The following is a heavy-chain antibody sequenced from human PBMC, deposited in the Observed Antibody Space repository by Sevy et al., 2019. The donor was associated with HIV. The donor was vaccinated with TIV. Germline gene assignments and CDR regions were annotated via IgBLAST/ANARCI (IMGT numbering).Heavy chain of an antibody. Sequence: ASVKVSCKASGGTFSSYAISWVRQAPGQGLEWMGGIIPIFGTANYAQKFQGRVTITADESTSTAYMELSSLGSGDTAVYYCARDRGLTRNYDIVNGVDYYYYYGMDVWGQGTTVTVSS. J-gene: IGHJ6*02. CDR1: GGTFSSYA. CDR2: IIPIFGTA. V-gene: IGHV1-69*13. D-gene: IGHD3-9*01. CDR3: ARDRGLTRNYDIVNGVDYYYYYGMDV.